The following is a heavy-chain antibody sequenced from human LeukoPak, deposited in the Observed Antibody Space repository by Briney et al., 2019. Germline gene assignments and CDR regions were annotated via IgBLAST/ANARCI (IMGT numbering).Heavy chain of an antibody. CDR2: ISGSGGST. D-gene: IGHD2-2*01. J-gene: IGHJ4*02. V-gene: IGHV3-23*01. CDR1: GFTFTNAL. CDR3: ANRVVPAALFDY. Sequence: PGGSLRLSCAASGFTFTNALMTWVRQAPGKGLEWVSAISGSGGSTYYADSVKGRFTISRDNSKNTLYLQMNSLRAEDTAVYYCANRVVPAALFDYWGQGTLVTVSS.